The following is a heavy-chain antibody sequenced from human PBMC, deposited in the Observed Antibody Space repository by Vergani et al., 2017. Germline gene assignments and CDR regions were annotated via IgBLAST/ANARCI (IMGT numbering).Heavy chain of an antibody. V-gene: IGHV4-39*01. CDR2: IYYSGST. J-gene: IGHJ4*02. D-gene: IGHD5-12*01. Sequence: QLQLQESGPGLVKPSETLSLTCTVSGGPISSSSYYWGWIRQPPGKGLEWIGSIYYSGSTYYNPSLKSRVTISVDTSKNQFSLKLSSVTAAVTAVYYCARLGRGYSGDGGHYFDYWGQGTLVTVSS. CDR3: ARLGRGYSGDGGHYFDY. CDR1: GGPISSSSYY.